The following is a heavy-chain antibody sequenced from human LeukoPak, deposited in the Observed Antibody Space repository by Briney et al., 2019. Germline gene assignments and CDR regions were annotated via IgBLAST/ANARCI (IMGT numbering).Heavy chain of an antibody. CDR2: IYYSGST. J-gene: IGHJ4*02. CDR1: GGSISSSSYY. D-gene: IGHD3-10*01. V-gene: IGHV4-39*01. CDR3: ARYMVQGVSIDY. Sequence: PSETLSLTCTVSGGSISSSSYYWGWIRQPPGKGLERIGSIYYSGSTYYNPSLKSRVTISVDTSKNQFSLKLSSVTAADTAVYYCARYMVQGVSIDYWGQGTLVTVSS.